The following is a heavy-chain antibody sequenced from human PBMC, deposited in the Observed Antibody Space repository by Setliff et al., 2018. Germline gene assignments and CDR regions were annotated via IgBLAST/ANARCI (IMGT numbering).Heavy chain of an antibody. CDR1: VDSISSSTYY. J-gene: IGHJ1*01. V-gene: IGHV4-39*01. Sequence: SETLSLTCTVSVDSISSSTYYWGWIRQPPGKGLEWIGSVYYSGTTKYNPSLGSRVTISVDASKNQFSPKLSSVTAADTAVYYCARRKTGAVGTGEHFQHWGQGTLVTVSS. CDR2: VYYSGTT. D-gene: IGHD6-19*01. CDR3: ARRKTGAVGTGEHFQH.